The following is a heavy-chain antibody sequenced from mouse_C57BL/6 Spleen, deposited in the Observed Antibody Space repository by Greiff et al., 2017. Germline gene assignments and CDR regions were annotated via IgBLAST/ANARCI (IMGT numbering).Heavy chain of an antibody. V-gene: IGHV3-6*01. CDR2: ISYDGSN. Sequence: EVKLQESGPGLVKPSQSLSLTCSVTGYSITSGYYWNWIRQFPGNKLEWMGYISYDGSNNYNPSLKNRISITRDTSKNQFFLKLNSVTTEDTATYYCAREGPYDYDGDYYAMDYWGQGTSVTVSS. D-gene: IGHD2-4*01. J-gene: IGHJ4*01. CDR1: GYSITSGYY. CDR3: AREGPYDYDGDYYAMDY.